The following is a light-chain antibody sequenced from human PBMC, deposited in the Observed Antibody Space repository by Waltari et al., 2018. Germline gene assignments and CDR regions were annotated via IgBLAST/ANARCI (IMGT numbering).Light chain of an antibody. V-gene: IGKV2-28*01. J-gene: IGKJ1*01. CDR3: MQARQTPWT. Sequence: DIVMTQSPLSLSVTPGEPASISCRSSQSLLHSSGNTFLDWYLQKPGQSPQLLIYLVSNRASGVPDRFGGSGSGTDFTPKISRVEAEDVGVYFCMQARQTPWTFGQGTKVEIK. CDR1: QSLLHSSGNTF. CDR2: LVS.